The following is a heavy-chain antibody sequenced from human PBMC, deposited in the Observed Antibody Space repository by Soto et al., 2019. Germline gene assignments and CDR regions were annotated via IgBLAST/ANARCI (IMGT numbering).Heavy chain of an antibody. CDR3: AKQYKNGMDV. J-gene: IGHJ6*02. CDR1: GFTFSTYA. D-gene: IGHD1-1*01. V-gene: IGHV3-23*01. CDR2: ISGSAGST. Sequence: EVQLLESGGGLVQPGGSLRLSCAASGFTFSTYAMSWVRQAPGKGLEWVSAISGSAGSTYYADSVKGRFTISRDYSKITLYLQMNSLRAEDTAVYYCAKQYKNGMDVWGQGTTVTVSS.